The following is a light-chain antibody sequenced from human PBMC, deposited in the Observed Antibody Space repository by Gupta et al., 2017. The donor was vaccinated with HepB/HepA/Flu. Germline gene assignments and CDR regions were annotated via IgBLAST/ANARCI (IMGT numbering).Light chain of an antibody. CDR1: SSNIGAFVD. J-gene: IGLJ3*02. CDR2: GNS. Sequence: QSVLTPPPSVSGAPGQSVATSCTGTSSNIGAFVDIHWYQQFPGTAPRPLISGNSNRAPGVPDRFSGFRSGTSASLAISGVQAEDEADYYCQSYDSGLSGSEVVFGGGTKLTVL. V-gene: IGLV1-40*02. CDR3: QSYDSGLSGSEVV.